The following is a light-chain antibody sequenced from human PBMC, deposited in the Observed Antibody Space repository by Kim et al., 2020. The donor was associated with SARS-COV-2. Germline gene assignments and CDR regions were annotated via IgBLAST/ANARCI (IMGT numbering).Light chain of an antibody. CDR1: QSISSW. CDR2: KAS. CDR3: QQYDTYSWT. Sequence: DIQMTQSPSTLSASVGDRVTITCRASQSISSWLAWYQQKPGKAPKLLIYKASHLESGVPSRFSGSGSGTEFTLTISSLQPDDFATYYCQQYDTYSWTFGQGTKVDIK. J-gene: IGKJ1*01. V-gene: IGKV1-5*03.